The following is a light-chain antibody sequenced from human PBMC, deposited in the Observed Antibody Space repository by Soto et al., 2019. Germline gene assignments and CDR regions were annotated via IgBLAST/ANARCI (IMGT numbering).Light chain of an antibody. V-gene: IGKV3-15*01. CDR3: QSYKDWPFT. Sequence: EIVMTQSPATLSVSPGERVTLSCRASESLSTYLAWYQQKPGQAPRRLIYRASTKATGIPARFSGSGSATDFTLTISSLQSEELAVYYWQSYKDWPFTFGQGTKLEI. CDR2: RAS. J-gene: IGKJ2*01. CDR1: ESLSTY.